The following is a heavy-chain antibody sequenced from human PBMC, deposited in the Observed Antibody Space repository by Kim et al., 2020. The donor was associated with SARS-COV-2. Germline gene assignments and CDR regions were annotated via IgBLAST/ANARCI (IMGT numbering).Heavy chain of an antibody. J-gene: IGHJ4*02. V-gene: IGHV3-23*01. Sequence: TYYADSVKGRFTISRDNSKNTLYLRMNSLRAEDTAVYYCAKLIYGDYGDYWGQGTLVTVSS. CDR3: AKLIYGDYGDY. CDR2: T. D-gene: IGHD4-17*01.